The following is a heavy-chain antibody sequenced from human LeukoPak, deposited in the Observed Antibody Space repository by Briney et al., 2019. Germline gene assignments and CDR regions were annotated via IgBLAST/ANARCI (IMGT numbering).Heavy chain of an antibody. CDR1: GGSISNYY. CDR2: IYTSGST. V-gene: IGHV4-4*07. CDR3: ARLRLMVGSFPDSFSI. J-gene: IGHJ3*02. Sequence: SETLSLTCTVSGGSISNYYWSWIRQPAGKGLEWIGRIYTSGSTNYNSSLKSRLTMSVDTSKNQFSLKLSSVAAADTAVCYCARLRLMVGSFPDSFSIWGQGTMVTVSS. D-gene: IGHD1-26*01.